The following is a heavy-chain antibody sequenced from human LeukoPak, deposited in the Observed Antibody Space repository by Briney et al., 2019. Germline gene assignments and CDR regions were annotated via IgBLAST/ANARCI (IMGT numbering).Heavy chain of an antibody. D-gene: IGHD5-12*01. V-gene: IGHV1-46*01. CDR3: ARDRGYSGYDLNH. Sequence: ASVKVSCKASGYSFTSYYIHWVRQAPGQGLEWMGIINPSGGSTTYAQKFQGRVTMTRDTSTSTVYMELSSLRSEDTAVYFCARDRGYSGYDLNHWGQGTLVTVSS. CDR2: INPSGGST. CDR1: GYSFTSYY. J-gene: IGHJ5*02.